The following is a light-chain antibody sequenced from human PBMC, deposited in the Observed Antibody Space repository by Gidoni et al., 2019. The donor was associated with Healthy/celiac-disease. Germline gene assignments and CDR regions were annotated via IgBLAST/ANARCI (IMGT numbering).Light chain of an antibody. CDR1: QSVLYSSNNKNY. CDR3: QQYYSTPWT. J-gene: IGKJ1*01. V-gene: IGKV4-1*01. Sequence: DIVLNQSPDFLAVSLGERATINCKSSQSVLYSSNNKNYIAWYQQKPGQPPKLLIYWHLPGESGVPDRFSGSGSGTDFTLTISSLQAEDVAVYYCQQYYSTPWTFXXXTKVEIK. CDR2: WHL.